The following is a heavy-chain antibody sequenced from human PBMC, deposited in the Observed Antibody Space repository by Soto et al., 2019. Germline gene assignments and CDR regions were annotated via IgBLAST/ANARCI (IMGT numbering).Heavy chain of an antibody. Sequence: QVQLVQSGAEVKTPGASVKVSCKASGYIFTNYDINWVRQATGQGLEYLGWINPNSGNTGYVQKFQGRVTMTRNTSINTADMELKSLRSDDTAVYYCAGGIKYGVYSRWFDPWGQGTLVTVSS. CDR2: INPNSGNT. D-gene: IGHD4-17*01. V-gene: IGHV1-8*01. CDR1: GYIFTNYD. CDR3: AGGIKYGVYSRWFDP. J-gene: IGHJ5*02.